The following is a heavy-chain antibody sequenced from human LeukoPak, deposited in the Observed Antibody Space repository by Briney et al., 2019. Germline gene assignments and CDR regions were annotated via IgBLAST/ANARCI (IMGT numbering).Heavy chain of an antibody. CDR3: TRDSFSSRQGIYYYYGMDV. V-gene: IGHV3-74*01. CDR1: GFAFSNYW. J-gene: IGHJ6*02. Sequence: GGSLRPSCAASGFAFSNYWMHWVRQAPGKGLVWVSRINPDGTNIAYADSVKGRFTISRDNAKNTLYLQVNSLRAEDTAVYYCTRDSFSSRQGIYYYYGMDVWGQGTTVTVS. D-gene: IGHD6-13*01. CDR2: INPDGTNI.